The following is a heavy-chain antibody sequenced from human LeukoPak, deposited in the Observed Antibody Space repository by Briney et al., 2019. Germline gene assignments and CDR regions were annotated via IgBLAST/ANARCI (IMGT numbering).Heavy chain of an antibody. CDR3: ARPYSSGWYRPENWFDP. D-gene: IGHD6-19*01. Sequence: PSETLSLTCTVSGYSISSGYYWGWIRQPPGKGLEWIGSIYHSGSTYYNPSLKSRVTISVDTSKNQFSLKLSSVTAADTAVYYCARPYSSGWYRPENWFDPWGQGTLVTVSS. J-gene: IGHJ5*02. CDR2: IYHSGST. CDR1: GYSISSGYY. V-gene: IGHV4-38-2*02.